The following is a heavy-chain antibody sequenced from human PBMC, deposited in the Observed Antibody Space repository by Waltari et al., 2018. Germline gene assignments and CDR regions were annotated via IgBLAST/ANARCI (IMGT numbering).Heavy chain of an antibody. CDR3: AKDLGGYGGNSHESQRGY. J-gene: IGHJ4*02. Sequence: EVQLLESGGGLVQPGGSLRLSCAASGFTFSSYAMRWVRQAPGMGLEWVSAISGSGGSTYYADSVKGRFTISRDNSKNTLYLQMNSLRAEDTAVYYCAKDLGGYGGNSHESQRGYWGQGTLVTVSS. D-gene: IGHD2-21*02. CDR2: ISGSGGST. V-gene: IGHV3-23*01. CDR1: GFTFSSYA.